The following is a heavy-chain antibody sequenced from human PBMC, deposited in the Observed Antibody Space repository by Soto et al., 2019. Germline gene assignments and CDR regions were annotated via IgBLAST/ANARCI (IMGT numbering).Heavy chain of an antibody. CDR3: ARAGYCGPGCYYYFDY. CDR1: GSTFGSYW. CDR2: IKPDGSAT. V-gene: IGHV3-7*01. Sequence: GGSLRLSCAVSGSTFGSYWMNWVRLIPGKGLEWVAYIKPDGSATYYVDSVKGRFTIPRDNAKNSLYLQMNSLRVEDTSVYYCARAGYCGPGCYYYFDYWGQGTLVTVSS. D-gene: IGHD2-21*02. J-gene: IGHJ4*02.